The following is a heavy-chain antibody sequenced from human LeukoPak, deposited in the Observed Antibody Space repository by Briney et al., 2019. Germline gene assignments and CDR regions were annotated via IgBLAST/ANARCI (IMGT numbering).Heavy chain of an antibody. CDR1: GFSFDDYA. CDR3: AKDHNTFLGGMDV. Sequence: GRSLRLACAASGFSFDDYAIRSARQPPRKCMGLGSGSSWNSGSIGNADFVKARFTTIRDNAKNLVYLQMNRLRAADTALYYCAKDHNTFLGGMDVWGQGTTVTVFS. D-gene: IGHD1-1*01. CDR2: SSWNSGSI. V-gene: IGHV3-9*01. J-gene: IGHJ6*02.